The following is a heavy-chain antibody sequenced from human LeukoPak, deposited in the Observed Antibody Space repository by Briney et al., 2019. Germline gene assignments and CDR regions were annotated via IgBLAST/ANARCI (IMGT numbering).Heavy chain of an antibody. CDR2: IYHSGST. CDR3: ARWGRSGYDS. J-gene: IGHJ4*02. Sequence: SETLSLTCTVSGGSISSYYWSWIRQPPGKGLEWIGEIYHSGSTDYNPSLKSRVTISVDKSKNQFSLKLSSVTAADTAVYYCARWGRSGYDSWGQGTLVTVSS. D-gene: IGHD5-12*01. V-gene: IGHV4-59*12. CDR1: GGSISSYY.